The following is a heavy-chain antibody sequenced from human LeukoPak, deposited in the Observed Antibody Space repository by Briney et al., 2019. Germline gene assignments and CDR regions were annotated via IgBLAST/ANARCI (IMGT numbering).Heavy chain of an antibody. CDR1: GYTFTGYY. CDR2: INPNSGGT. J-gene: IGHJ4*02. V-gene: IGHV1-2*06. D-gene: IGHD3-10*01. CDR3: ARVGYYGSGSYLSY. Sequence: ASVKVSCKASGYTFTGYYMHWVRQAPGQGLEWMGRINPNSGGTNYAQNLQGRVTMTRDTSISTAYMELSRLRSDDTAVYYCARVGYYGSGSYLSYWGQGTLVTVSS.